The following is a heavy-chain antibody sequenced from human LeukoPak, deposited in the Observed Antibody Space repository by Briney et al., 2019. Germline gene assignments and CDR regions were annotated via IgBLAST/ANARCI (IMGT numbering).Heavy chain of an antibody. CDR3: ARDLRVVRGVIEDY. Sequence: ASVKVSCKASGYTFTGYYMHWVRQAPGQGLERMGWINPNSGGTNYAQKFHGRVTMTRDTSISTAYMELSRLRSDDTAVYYCARDLRVVRGVIEDYWGQGTLVTVSS. CDR2: INPNSGGT. D-gene: IGHD3-10*01. V-gene: IGHV1-2*02. J-gene: IGHJ4*02. CDR1: GYTFTGYY.